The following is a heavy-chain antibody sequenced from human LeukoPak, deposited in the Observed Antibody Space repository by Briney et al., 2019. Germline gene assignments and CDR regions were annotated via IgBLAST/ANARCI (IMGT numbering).Heavy chain of an antibody. CDR3: ARGNILLGTFNY. D-gene: IGHD3-9*01. CDR2: IYYSGST. CDR1: ACSISNYY. Sequence: PSETLSLNSTVSACSISNYYWSWIRQPPGKGLEWIGYIYYSGSTNYNPSLKSRVTISVDTSKNQFSLKLSSVTAADTAVYYCARGNILLGTFNYWGQGTLVTVSS. V-gene: IGHV4-59*01. J-gene: IGHJ4*02.